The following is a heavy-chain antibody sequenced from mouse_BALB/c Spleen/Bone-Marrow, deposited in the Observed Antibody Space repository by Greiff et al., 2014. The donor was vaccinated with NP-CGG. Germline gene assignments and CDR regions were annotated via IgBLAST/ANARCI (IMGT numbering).Heavy chain of an antibody. D-gene: IGHD1-1*01. CDR1: GYTFSNYW. V-gene: IGHV1-80*01. CDR2: IYPGDGDT. Sequence: QVQLKQSGAELVRPGSSVKISCKASGYTFSNYWMNWMKQRPGQGLEWIGQIYPGDGDTNYIGKFTGKATLTADKSSSTAYMQLSSLISEDSAVYFCASRGDYSYAMDYWGQGTSVTVSS. J-gene: IGHJ4*01. CDR3: ASRGDYSYAMDY.